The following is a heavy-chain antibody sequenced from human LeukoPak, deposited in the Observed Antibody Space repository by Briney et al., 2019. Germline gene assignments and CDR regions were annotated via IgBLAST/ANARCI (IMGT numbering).Heavy chain of an antibody. D-gene: IGHD3-9*01. Sequence: SETLSLTCTVPGYSIRSGFYWGWIRQPPGKGLGWIGNIYHSGITYYTPSLKSRVTLSVDTSKNQFYLKLSSVTAADTAVYYCARAVGYFDWLPLFDYWGQGTLVTVSS. J-gene: IGHJ4*02. CDR3: ARAVGYFDWLPLFDY. CDR1: GYSIRSGFY. V-gene: IGHV4-38-2*02. CDR2: IYHSGIT.